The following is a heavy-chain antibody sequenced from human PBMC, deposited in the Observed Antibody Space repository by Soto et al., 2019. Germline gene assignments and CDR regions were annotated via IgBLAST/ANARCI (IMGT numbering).Heavy chain of an antibody. V-gene: IGHV3-30*18. CDR3: AKVSASTSGWYGSGWGTFDS. D-gene: IGHD6-19*01. CDR2: ISSSGSNK. J-gene: IGHJ4*02. Sequence: QVQLVESGGGVVQPGRSLRLSCAASGFTFTSHGMHWVRQAPGKGLDWVAAISSSGSNKYYADSVKGRFTISRSDSKNTLYLEMKSLRAEDTASYYCAKVSASTSGWYGSGWGTFDSWGQGTLVTVSS. CDR1: GFTFTSHG.